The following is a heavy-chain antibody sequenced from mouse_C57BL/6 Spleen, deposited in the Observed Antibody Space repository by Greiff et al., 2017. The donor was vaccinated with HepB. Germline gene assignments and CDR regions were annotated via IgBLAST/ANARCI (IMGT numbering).Heavy chain of an antibody. CDR1: GYTFTDYE. Sequence: VQLQQSGAELVRPGASVTLSCKASGYTFTDYEMHWVKQTPVHGLEWIGAIDPETGGTAYNQKFKGKAILTADKSSSTAYMELRSLTSEDSAVYYCTRDYSNGSYWYFDVWGTGTTVTVSS. V-gene: IGHV1-15*01. CDR2: IDPETGGT. CDR3: TRDYSNGSYWYFDV. J-gene: IGHJ1*03. D-gene: IGHD2-5*01.